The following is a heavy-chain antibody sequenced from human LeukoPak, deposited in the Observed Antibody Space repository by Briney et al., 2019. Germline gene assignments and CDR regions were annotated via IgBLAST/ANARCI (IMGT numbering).Heavy chain of an antibody. Sequence: SETLSLTCTVSGYSISSGYYWGWIRQPPGKGLEWIGYIYYSGSTNYNPSLKSRVTISVDTSKNQFSLKLSSVTAADTAVYYCARQEQQLIYNWFDPWGQGTLVTVSS. V-gene: IGHV4-61*01. D-gene: IGHD6-13*01. J-gene: IGHJ5*02. CDR3: ARQEQQLIYNWFDP. CDR2: IYYSGST. CDR1: GYSISSGYY.